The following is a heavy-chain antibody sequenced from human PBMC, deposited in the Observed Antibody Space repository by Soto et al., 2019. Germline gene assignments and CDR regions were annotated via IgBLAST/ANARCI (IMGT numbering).Heavy chain of an antibody. CDR3: ARGYYDILTGYPRYYGMDV. V-gene: IGHV3-33*01. CDR2: IWYDGSNK. D-gene: IGHD3-9*01. J-gene: IGHJ6*02. Sequence: QVQLVESGGGVVQPGRSLRLSCAASGFTFSSYGMHWVRQAPGKGLEWVGVIWYDGSNKYYADSVKGRFTISRDNSKHTLYLQMNSLRAEDTVVYYCARGYYDILTGYPRYYGMDVWGQGTTVTVSS. CDR1: GFTFSSYG.